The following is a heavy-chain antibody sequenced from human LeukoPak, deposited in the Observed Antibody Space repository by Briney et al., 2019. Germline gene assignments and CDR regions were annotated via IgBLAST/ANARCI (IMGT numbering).Heavy chain of an antibody. CDR3: ARDGSTQFDY. CDR2: IYTSGST. J-gene: IGHJ4*02. V-gene: IGHV4-61*02. Sequence: SQTLSLTCIVSGGSISSGSYYWSWIRQPAGKGLEWIGRIYTSGSTNYNLSLKSRVTISVDTSKNQFSLKLSSVTAADTAVYYCARDGSTQFDYWGQGTLVTVSS. D-gene: IGHD1-1*01. CDR1: GGSISSGSYY.